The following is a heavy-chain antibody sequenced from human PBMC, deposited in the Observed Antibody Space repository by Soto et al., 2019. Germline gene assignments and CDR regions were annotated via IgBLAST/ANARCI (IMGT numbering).Heavy chain of an antibody. J-gene: IGHJ4*02. CDR3: AFLDTSLDFDF. Sequence: PXESLNISWQCSGYSFTSYWISLVLQMPGKGLEWMGRIDPSNSYTHYSPSFHGHVTISADNSISTAYLQWSNLRASDTAIYYCAFLDTSLDFDFWGQGTLVTVSS. CDR2: IDPSNSYT. D-gene: IGHD3-3*02. V-gene: IGHV5-10-1*01. CDR1: GYSFTSYW.